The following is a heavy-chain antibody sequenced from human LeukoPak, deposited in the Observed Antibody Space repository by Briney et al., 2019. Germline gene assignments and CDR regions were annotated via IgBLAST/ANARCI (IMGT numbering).Heavy chain of an antibody. CDR1: GYTFIGYY. D-gene: IGHD4-17*01. CDR2: INPNSGGT. CDR3: ARVLGYGDYGRTYYFDY. J-gene: IGHJ4*02. Sequence: ASVKVSCKASGYTFIGYYMHWVRQAPGQGLEWMGRINPNSGGTNYAQKFQGRVTMTRDTSISTAYMELSRLRSDDTAVYYCARVLGYGDYGRTYYFDYSGQGTLVTVSS. V-gene: IGHV1-2*06.